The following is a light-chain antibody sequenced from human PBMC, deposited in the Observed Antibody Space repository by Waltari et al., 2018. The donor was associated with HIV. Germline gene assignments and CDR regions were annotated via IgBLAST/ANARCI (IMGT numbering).Light chain of an antibody. CDR3: ETWDSNTPWV. J-gene: IGLJ3*02. Sequence: QPVLTQSSSASASLGSSVKPTCTLSSGHSSYIIAWHQQQPGKAPRYLMKLEGSGSYNKGSGVPDRFSGSSSGADRYLTISNLQFEDEADYYCETWDSNTPWVFGGGTKLTVL. V-gene: IGLV4-60*02. CDR2: LEGSGSY. CDR1: SGHSSYI.